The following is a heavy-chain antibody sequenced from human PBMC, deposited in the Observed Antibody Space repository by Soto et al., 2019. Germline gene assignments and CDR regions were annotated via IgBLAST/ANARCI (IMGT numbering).Heavy chain of an antibody. CDR3: AKDAGTIFGVVIIRGWFDP. CDR1: GFTFSSYA. V-gene: IGHV3-23*01. D-gene: IGHD3-3*01. J-gene: IGHJ5*02. Sequence: EVQLLESGGGLVQPGGSLRLSCVATGFTFSSYAMSWVRQAPGKGLEWVSTISGSGGSTYYADSVRGRFTISRDNSKNTLYLQMNSQRVEDTAVYYCAKDAGTIFGVVIIRGWFDPWGQGTVVTVSS. CDR2: ISGSGGST.